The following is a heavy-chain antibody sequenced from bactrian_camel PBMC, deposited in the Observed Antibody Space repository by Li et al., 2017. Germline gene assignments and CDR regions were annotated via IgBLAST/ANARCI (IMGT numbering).Heavy chain of an antibody. CDR1: GHTDSIDSLIT. J-gene: IGHJ4*01. CDR3: AAEESYYSDYDVCGAFLRESEYNY. D-gene: IGHD4*01. V-gene: IGHV3S54*01. CDR2: TYIGGGST. Sequence: VQLVESGEDSVQAGGTLRLSCVASGHTDSIDSLITMGWLRQAPGKERERVAATYIGGGSTYYADSVKGRFTISQDSAKNILYLQMNILKPEDTAMYYCAAEESYYSDYDVCGAFLRESEYNYWGQGTQVTVS.